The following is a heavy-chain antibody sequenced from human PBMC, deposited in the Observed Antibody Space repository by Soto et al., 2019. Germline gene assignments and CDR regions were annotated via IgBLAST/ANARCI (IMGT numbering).Heavy chain of an antibody. J-gene: IGHJ3*02. CDR2: ILVDGRT. D-gene: IGHD2-8*02. CDR1: GFICSSYD. CDR3: AKATATGGGAFDI. V-gene: IGHV3-23*01. Sequence: PGGSLRLSCAAYGFICSSYDMSWVRQAPGKGLEWVSTILVDGRTFYVDSVKGRFTISRDSSQNTVYLQMSSLTAGDTALYYCAKATATGGGAFDICGQGTMVTVSS.